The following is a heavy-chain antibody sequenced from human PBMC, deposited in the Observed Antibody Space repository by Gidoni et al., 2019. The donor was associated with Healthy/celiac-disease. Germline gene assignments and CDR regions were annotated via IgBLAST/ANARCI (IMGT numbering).Heavy chain of an antibody. Sequence: AGFTFSSYRLNWVRQAPGKGLEWVSSISSSSSYIYYADSVKGRFTISRDNAKNSLYLQMNSLRAEDTAVYYCAREAIWFGELSFYFDYWGQGTLVTVSS. CDR1: GFTFSSYR. CDR3: AREAIWFGELSFYFDY. J-gene: IGHJ4*02. V-gene: IGHV3-21*01. D-gene: IGHD3-10*01. CDR2: ISSSSSYI.